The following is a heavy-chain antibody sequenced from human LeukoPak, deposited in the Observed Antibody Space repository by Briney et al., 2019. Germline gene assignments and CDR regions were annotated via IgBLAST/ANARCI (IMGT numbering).Heavy chain of an antibody. CDR2: IKSKTDGGTT. Sequence: AGGSLRLSCAASGFTFSNAWMSWVRQAPEKGLEWVGRIKSKTDGGTTDYAAPVKGRFTISRDDSKNTLYLQMNSLKTEDTAVYYCTTDLITYYYDSSGQRDWGQGTLVTVSS. J-gene: IGHJ4*02. CDR3: TTDLITYYYDSSGQRD. D-gene: IGHD3-22*01. V-gene: IGHV3-15*01. CDR1: GFTFSNAW.